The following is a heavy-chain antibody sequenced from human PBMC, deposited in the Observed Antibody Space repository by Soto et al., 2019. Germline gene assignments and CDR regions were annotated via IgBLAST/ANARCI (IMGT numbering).Heavy chain of an antibody. CDR1: GYSFTRHW. V-gene: IGHV5-51*01. Sequence: GESLKISCRGSGYSFTRHWIGWVRQMPGKGLQWMGIIYPGDSDTRYSPSFQGQVTISADKSINTAYLQWTSLKASDTAMYYCARRLNRVDIYAMDVWGQGTTVTVSS. CDR2: IYPGDSDT. J-gene: IGHJ6*02. CDR3: ARRLNRVDIYAMDV.